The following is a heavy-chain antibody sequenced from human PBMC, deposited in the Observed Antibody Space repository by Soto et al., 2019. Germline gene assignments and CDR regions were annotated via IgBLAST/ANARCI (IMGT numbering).Heavy chain of an antibody. CDR3: ARELAGVLRYFDASSGFDY. D-gene: IGHD3-9*01. Sequence: GSLRLSCAASGFTFSSYAMSWVRQAPGKGLEWVSAIRGSGGSTYYADSVKGRFTISRDNSKNTLYLQMNSLRAEDTAVYYCARELAGVLRYFDASSGFDYWGQGTLVTVSS. CDR1: GFTFSSYA. V-gene: IGHV3-23*01. CDR2: IRGSGGST. J-gene: IGHJ4*02.